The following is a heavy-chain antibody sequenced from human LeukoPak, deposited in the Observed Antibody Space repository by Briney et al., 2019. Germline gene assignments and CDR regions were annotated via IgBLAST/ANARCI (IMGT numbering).Heavy chain of an antibody. Sequence: PSETLSLTCAVYGGSFSGYYWSWIRQPPGKGLEWIGEINHSGSTNYNPSLKSRVTISVDTSNNQFSLKLSSVTAADTAVYYCASTNCSGGSCYVHYWGQGTLVTVSS. D-gene: IGHD2-15*01. CDR2: INHSGST. CDR1: GGSFSGYY. CDR3: ASTNCSGGSCYVHY. J-gene: IGHJ4*02. V-gene: IGHV4-34*01.